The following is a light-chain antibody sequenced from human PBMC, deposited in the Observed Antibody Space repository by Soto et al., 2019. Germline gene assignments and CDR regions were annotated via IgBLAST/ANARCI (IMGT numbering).Light chain of an antibody. CDR2: GNS. CDR3: QSYDSSLSGSNV. Sequence: QYVLTQSPSGSGAPGQRVTISCTGSSSNIGAGYDVHWYQQLPGTAPKLLIYGNSNRPSGVPDRFSGSKSGTSASLAITGLQAEDEADYYCQSYDSSLSGSNVFGTGTKLTVL. CDR1: SSNIGAGYD. V-gene: IGLV1-40*01. J-gene: IGLJ1*01.